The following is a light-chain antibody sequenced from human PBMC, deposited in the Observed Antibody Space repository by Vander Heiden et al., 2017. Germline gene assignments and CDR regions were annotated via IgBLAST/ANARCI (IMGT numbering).Light chain of an antibody. CDR1: QSVSSN. CDR3: QQYNNWPPRT. Sequence: EIVMTQSPATLSVSPGERATLSCRASQSVSSNLAWYQQKPGQAPRLLIDGASTRATGIPARCSGSGSGTEFTLTISSLQSEDFAVYYCQQYNNWPPRTFGQGTKLEIK. CDR2: GAS. J-gene: IGKJ2*01. V-gene: IGKV3-15*01.